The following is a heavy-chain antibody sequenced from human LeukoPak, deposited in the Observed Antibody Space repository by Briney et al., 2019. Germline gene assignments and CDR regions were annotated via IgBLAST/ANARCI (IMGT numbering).Heavy chain of an antibody. Sequence: GGSLRLSCATSGFTFDDYAMQWVRQAPGKGLQWVSGISWNSGSIGYADSVKGRFTISRDNAKNSLYLQMNSLRAEDTAVYYCARDPSPFSAHCDHTSCYDDWGQGTLVTVSS. CDR1: GFTFDDYA. D-gene: IGHD2-2*01. CDR2: ISWNSGSI. CDR3: ARDPSPFSAHCDHTSCYDD. J-gene: IGHJ4*02. V-gene: IGHV3-9*01.